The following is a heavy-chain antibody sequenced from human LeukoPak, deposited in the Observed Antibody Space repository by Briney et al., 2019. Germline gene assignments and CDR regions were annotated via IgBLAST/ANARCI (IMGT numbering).Heavy chain of an antibody. CDR1: GYTFTGYY. Sequence: ASVKVSCKASGYTFTGYYMHWVRQAPGQGLEWMGWINPNSGGTNYAQKFQGRVTMTRDTSISTAYMELSRLRSDDTAVYYCAREFRTLYYYDSSGTPQVGFDYWGQGTLVTVSS. CDR3: AREFRTLYYYDSSGTPQVGFDY. V-gene: IGHV1-2*02. J-gene: IGHJ4*02. CDR2: INPNSGGT. D-gene: IGHD3-22*01.